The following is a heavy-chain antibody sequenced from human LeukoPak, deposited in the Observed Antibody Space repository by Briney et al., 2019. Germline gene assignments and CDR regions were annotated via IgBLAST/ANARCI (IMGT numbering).Heavy chain of an antibody. V-gene: IGHV3-9*01. J-gene: IGHJ4*02. CDR1: GFTFDDYA. D-gene: IGHD1-26*01. CDR2: ISWNSGSI. Sequence: GRSLRLPCAASGFTFDDYAMHWVRQVPGKGLEWVSGISWNSGSIGYADSVKGRFTISRDSAKNSLYLQMNSLRAEDTALYYCAKGNSGSFFLIDNWGQGTLVTVSS. CDR3: AKGNSGSFFLIDN.